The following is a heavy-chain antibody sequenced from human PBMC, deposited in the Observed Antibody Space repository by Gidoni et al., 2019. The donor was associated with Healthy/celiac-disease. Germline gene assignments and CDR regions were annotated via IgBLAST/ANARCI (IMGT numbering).Heavy chain of an antibody. V-gene: IGHV3-23*01. CDR1: GFPFSSYA. CDR3: AKDLDNYDFWSGYSGFDP. J-gene: IGHJ5*02. Sequence: EVQLLEAGGGLVQPGGSLRLSCAASGFPFSSYAMSWVRQAPGNGLEWVSAISGSGGSTYYADSVKCRFTISRDNSKNTLYLQMNSLRAEDTAVYYCAKDLDNYDFWSGYSGFDPWGQGTLVTVSS. D-gene: IGHD3-3*01. CDR2: ISGSGGST.